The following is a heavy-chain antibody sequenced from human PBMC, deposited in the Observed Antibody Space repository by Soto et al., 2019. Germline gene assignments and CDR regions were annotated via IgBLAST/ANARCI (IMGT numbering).Heavy chain of an antibody. CDR1: GFTFSSYA. CDR3: AKEAYIVYYYGMDV. Sequence: QTGGSLRLSCAASGFTFSSYAMSWVRQAPGKGLEWVSAISGSGGSTYYADSVKGRFTISRDNSKNTLYLQMNSLRAEGTAVYYCAKEAYIVYYYGMDVWGQGTTVTVSS. V-gene: IGHV3-23*01. CDR2: ISGSGGST. D-gene: IGHD3-16*02. J-gene: IGHJ6*02.